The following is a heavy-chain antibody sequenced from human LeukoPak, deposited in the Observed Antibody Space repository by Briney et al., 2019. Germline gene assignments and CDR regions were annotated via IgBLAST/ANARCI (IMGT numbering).Heavy chain of an antibody. CDR2: INPNSGGT. Sequence: ASVKVSCKASGYTFTGYYMHWVRQAPGQGLEWMGWINPNSGGTNYAQKFQGWVTMTRDTSISTAYMGLSRLRSDDTAAYYCAISSGYYGSGSFYGGPFVYWGQGTLVTVSS. CDR3: AISSGYYGSGSFYGGPFVY. CDR1: GYTFTGYY. J-gene: IGHJ4*02. V-gene: IGHV1-2*04. D-gene: IGHD3-10*01.